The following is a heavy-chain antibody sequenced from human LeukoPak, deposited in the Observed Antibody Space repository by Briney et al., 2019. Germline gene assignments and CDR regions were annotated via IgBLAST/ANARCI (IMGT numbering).Heavy chain of an antibody. D-gene: IGHD3-10*01. V-gene: IGHV4-34*01. CDR2: INHSGST. CDR1: GGSFSGYY. CDR3: ARDAAVTMVRGVIRVSWFDP. Sequence: SETLPLTCAVYGGSFSGYYWSWIRQPPGKGLEWIGEINHSGSTNYNPSLKSRVTISVDTPKNQFSLKLSSVTAADTAVYYCARDAAVTMVRGVIRVSWFDPWGQGTLVTVSS. J-gene: IGHJ5*02.